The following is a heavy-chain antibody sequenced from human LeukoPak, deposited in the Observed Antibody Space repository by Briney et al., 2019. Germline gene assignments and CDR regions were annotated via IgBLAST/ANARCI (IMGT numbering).Heavy chain of an antibody. Sequence: SETLSLTCAVYGGSFSGYYWSWIRQPPGKGLEWIGEINHSGSTNYNPSLKRRVNISVDTSKNQFSLKLSSVTAADTAVYYCARGKDDYVWGSHPRDFDYWGQGTLVTVSS. D-gene: IGHD3-16*01. CDR2: INHSGST. CDR1: GGSFSGYY. J-gene: IGHJ4*02. CDR3: ARGKDDYVWGSHPRDFDY. V-gene: IGHV4-34*01.